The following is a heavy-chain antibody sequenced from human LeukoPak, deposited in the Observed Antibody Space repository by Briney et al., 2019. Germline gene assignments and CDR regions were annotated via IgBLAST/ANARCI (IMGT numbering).Heavy chain of an antibody. CDR3: AREYSSSSDY. CDR1: GGSISSSSYY. CDR2: IYYSGST. J-gene: IGHJ4*02. Sequence: SETLSLTCTVSGGSISSSSYYWGWIRQPPGKGLEWIGSIYYSGSTYYSPSLKSRVTISVDTSKNQFSLKLSSVTAADTAVYYYAREYSSSSDYWGQGTLVTVSS. V-gene: IGHV4-39*02. D-gene: IGHD6-6*01.